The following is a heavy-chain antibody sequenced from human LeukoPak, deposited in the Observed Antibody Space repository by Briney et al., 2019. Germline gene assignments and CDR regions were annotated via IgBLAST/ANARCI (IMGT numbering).Heavy chain of an antibody. CDR2: IRSNSRHI. CDR3: TRVLGD. Sequence: GGSLRLSCAASGFTFSSYSMNWVRQAPGKGLEWVSSIRSNSRHIYYADSVKGRFTISRDDAKNSLYLQMISLRAKDTAVYYCTRVLGDWGQGTLVTVSS. V-gene: IGHV3-21*01. J-gene: IGHJ4*02. D-gene: IGHD3-16*01. CDR1: GFTFSSYS.